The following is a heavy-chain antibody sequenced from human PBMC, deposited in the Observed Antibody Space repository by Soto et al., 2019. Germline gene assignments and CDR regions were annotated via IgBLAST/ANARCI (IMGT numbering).Heavy chain of an antibody. Sequence: QVQLQQWGAGLLKPSETLSLTCAVYGGSFSGYYWTWIRQPPGKGLEWIGEINHSGNTNYNPSLKSRVTISLDMSKNQFSLKLRSVTAADTAVYYCARGFHSSAMFSRYTKFDNWGQGTLVTVSS. CDR2: INHSGNT. D-gene: IGHD6-25*01. CDR1: GGSFSGYY. V-gene: IGHV4-34*01. CDR3: ARGFHSSAMFSRYTKFDN. J-gene: IGHJ4*02.